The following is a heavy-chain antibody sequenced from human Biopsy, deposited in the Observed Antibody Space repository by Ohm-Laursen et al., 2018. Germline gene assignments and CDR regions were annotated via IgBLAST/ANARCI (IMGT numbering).Heavy chain of an antibody. CDR1: GDSFTSYA. CDR2: IIPIPNVA. V-gene: IGHV1-69*10. J-gene: IGHJ5*02. Sequence: AASVKVSCKASGDSFTSYAIGWVRQAPGQGLEWMGGIIPIPNVATYAQKFQGRITITADESTSTAYMELNSLTSDDTAVYFCARGEGSSWLDPWGHGTLVTVSS. D-gene: IGHD1-26*01. CDR3: ARGEGSSWLDP.